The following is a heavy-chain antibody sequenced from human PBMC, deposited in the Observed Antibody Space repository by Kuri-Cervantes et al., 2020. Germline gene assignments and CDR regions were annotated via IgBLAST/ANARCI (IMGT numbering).Heavy chain of an antibody. J-gene: IGHJ4*02. CDR2: IWYDGSNK. CDR3: ARDNYYDSSGYPPGFGY. D-gene: IGHD3-22*01. V-gene: IGHV3-33*01. CDR1: GSSFSSYG. Sequence: GESLKFSCAASGSSFSSYGMHWVRQAPGKGLEWVAVIWYDGSNKYYADSVKGLFTISRDNSKNTLYLQMNSLRAEDTAVYYCARDNYYDSSGYPPGFGYWGQGTLVTVSS.